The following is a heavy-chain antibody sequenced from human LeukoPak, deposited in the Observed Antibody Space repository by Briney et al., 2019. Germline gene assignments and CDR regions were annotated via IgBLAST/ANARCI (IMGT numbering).Heavy chain of an antibody. CDR3: ARERGCGGDCYYFDY. CDR2: INWNGAGT. V-gene: IGHV3-20*04. D-gene: IGHD2-21*02. J-gene: IGHJ4*02. CDR1: GFAFDNYA. Sequence: GGSLRLSCAASGFAFDNYAVSWVRHAPGKGLEWVSSINWNGAGTSYTDSVKGRFTISRDNAKNSLYLQMNSLRAEDTAFYYCARERGCGGDCYYFDYWGQGTLVTVSS.